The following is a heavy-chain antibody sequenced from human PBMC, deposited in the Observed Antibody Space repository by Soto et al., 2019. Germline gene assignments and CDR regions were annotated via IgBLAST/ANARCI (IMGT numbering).Heavy chain of an antibody. CDR2: VYYSGTT. CDR1: NGSISTYY. CDR3: VRDYLLTGFDT. J-gene: IGHJ5*02. Sequence: PSETLSLTCTVSNGSISTYYWTWGRQPPGKGLEWIGYVYYSGTTNYNPSLKSRVGMSIDTSKNQFSLELKSVTAADTATYYCVRDYLLTGFDTWGQGTLVTVSS. D-gene: IGHD3-9*01. V-gene: IGHV4-59*01.